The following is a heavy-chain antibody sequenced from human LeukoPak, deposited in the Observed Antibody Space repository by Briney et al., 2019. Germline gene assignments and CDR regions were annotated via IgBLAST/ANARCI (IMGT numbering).Heavy chain of an antibody. J-gene: IGHJ4*02. V-gene: IGHV4-38-2*02. CDR1: GYSISSGYY. CDR2: IYHSGST. D-gene: IGHD6-13*01. Sequence: SETLSLTCSVSGYSISSGYYWGWIRQPPGKGLEWIGSIYHSGSTLYNPSFRSRITISLDTSKNHFSLKLSSVTAADTAVYYCATLSSSWYGYFDYWGQGTLVTVSS. CDR3: ATLSSSWYGYFDY.